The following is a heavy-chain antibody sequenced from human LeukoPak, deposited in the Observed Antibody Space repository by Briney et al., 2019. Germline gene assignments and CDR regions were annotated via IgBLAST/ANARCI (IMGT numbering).Heavy chain of an antibody. J-gene: IGHJ4*02. CDR1: GYSFTNYW. Sequence: GESLKISCEGSGYSFTNYWIGWVRQVPGKGLEWMGIIYPDDSDTRYSPSFQGQFTISADKSIGTAYLQWSSLKASDTAMYYCAIGGDSSTSCYRCFNYWGQGTLVTVSS. V-gene: IGHV5-51*01. CDR2: IYPDDSDT. D-gene: IGHD2-2*01. CDR3: AIGGDSSTSCYRCFNY.